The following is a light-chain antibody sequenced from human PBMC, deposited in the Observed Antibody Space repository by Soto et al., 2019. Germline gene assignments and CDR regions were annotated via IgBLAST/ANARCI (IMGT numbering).Light chain of an antibody. CDR3: AAWDDSLSVVV. CDR1: SSNIGSNY. V-gene: IGLV1-47*01. Sequence: QSVLTQLPSASGTPGQRVTISCSGSSSNIGSNYVYWYQQLPGTAPKLLIYRNNQRPSGVPDRISGSKSGTSASLAISGLRSEDEADYYCAAWDDSLSVVVFGGGTKLTVL. J-gene: IGLJ2*01. CDR2: RNN.